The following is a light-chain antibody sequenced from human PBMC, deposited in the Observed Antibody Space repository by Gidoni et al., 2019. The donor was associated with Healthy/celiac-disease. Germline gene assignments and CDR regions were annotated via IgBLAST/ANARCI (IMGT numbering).Light chain of an antibody. J-gene: IGLJ1*01. Sequence: QSVLPQPPSVAGAPGQRVTISCTGSSSNIGAGYDVHWYQQLPGTAPKLLIYGNSNRPSVVPDRFSGSKSGTSASLAITGLQAEDEADYYCQSYDSSLSGRVFGTGTKVTVL. CDR1: SSNIGAGYD. CDR3: QSYDSSLSGRV. CDR2: GNS. V-gene: IGLV1-40*01.